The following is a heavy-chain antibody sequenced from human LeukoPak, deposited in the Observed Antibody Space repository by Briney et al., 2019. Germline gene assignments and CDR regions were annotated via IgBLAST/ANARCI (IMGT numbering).Heavy chain of an antibody. CDR2: IYSDNT. Sequence: PGGSLRLSCTVSGFTVSSNSMSWVRQAPGKGLEWVSFIYSDNTHYSDSVKGQFTISRDNSKNTLYLQMNSLRAEDTAVYYCARRAGAYSHPYDYWGQGTLVTVSS. CDR3: ARRAGAYSHPYDY. V-gene: IGHV3-53*01. D-gene: IGHD4/OR15-4a*01. CDR1: GFTVSSNS. J-gene: IGHJ4*02.